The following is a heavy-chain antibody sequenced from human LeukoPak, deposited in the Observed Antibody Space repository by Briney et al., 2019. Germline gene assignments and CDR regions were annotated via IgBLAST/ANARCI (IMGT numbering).Heavy chain of an antibody. Sequence: PGGPLRLSCAVSGITLSNYGRSWCRQAPGKGLEWVAGISGSGGSTNYADSVKGRFTISRDSPKNTLYLQMNSLRAEDTAVYFCAKRGVVIRVILVGFHKEAYYFDSWGQGALVTVSS. D-gene: IGHD3-10*01. CDR2: ISGSGGST. J-gene: IGHJ4*02. CDR1: GITLSNYG. CDR3: AKRGVVIRVILVGFHKEAYYFDS. V-gene: IGHV3-23*01.